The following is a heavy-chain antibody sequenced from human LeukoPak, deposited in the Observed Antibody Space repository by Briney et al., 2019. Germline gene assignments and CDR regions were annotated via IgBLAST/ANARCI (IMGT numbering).Heavy chain of an antibody. V-gene: IGHV4-34*01. CDR3: ARQYSSGWYYFDY. CDR1: GGSFSGYY. D-gene: IGHD6-19*01. Sequence: SSETLSLTCAVYGGSFSGYYWSWIRQPPGKGLEWIGEINHSGSTNYNPSLKSRVTISVDTSKNQFSLKLSSVTAADTAVYYCARQYSSGWYYFDYWGQGTLVTVSS. CDR2: INHSGST. J-gene: IGHJ4*02.